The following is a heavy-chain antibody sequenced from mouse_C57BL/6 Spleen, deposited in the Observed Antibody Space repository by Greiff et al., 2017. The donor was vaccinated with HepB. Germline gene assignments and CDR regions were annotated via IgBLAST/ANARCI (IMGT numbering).Heavy chain of an antibody. Sequence: QVQLQQSGAELARPGASVKLSCKASGYTFTSHGISWVKQRTGQGLEWIGEIYPRSGNTYYNEKFKGKATLTADKSSSTAYMELRSLTSEDSAVYFCARDPLSYYAMDYWGQGTSVTVSS. D-gene: IGHD2-3*01. V-gene: IGHV1-81*01. CDR1: GYTFTSHG. CDR2: IYPRSGNT. CDR3: ARDPLSYYAMDY. J-gene: IGHJ4*01.